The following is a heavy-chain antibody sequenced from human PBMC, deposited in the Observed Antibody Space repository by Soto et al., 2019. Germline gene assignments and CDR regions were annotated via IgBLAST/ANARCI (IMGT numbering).Heavy chain of an antibody. CDR1: GGTFSSYT. CDR3: ARDRAVVVPAAMYY. J-gene: IGHJ4*02. Sequence: ASVKVSCKASGGTFSSYTISWVRQAPGQGLEWMGRIIPILGIANYAQKFQGRVTITADKSTSTAYMELSSLRSEDTGVYYCARDRAVVVPAAMYYWGQGTLVTVSS. D-gene: IGHD2-2*01. V-gene: IGHV1-69*04. CDR2: IIPILGIA.